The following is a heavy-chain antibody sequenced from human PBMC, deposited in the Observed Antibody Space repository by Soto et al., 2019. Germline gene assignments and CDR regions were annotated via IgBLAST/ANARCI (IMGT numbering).Heavy chain of an antibody. CDR2: INPNSGET. D-gene: IGHD3-3*01. V-gene: IGHV1-2*02. CDR3: ATFVGVVPSHYYNGMDV. Sequence: ASVKVSCKASGYTFTGYSIHWVRQAPGQGLEWMGWINPNSGETNYPQNLQGSVTMTRDTSISTANMDLNRLISEDTAVYYCATFVGVVPSHYYNGMDVWGQGTTVTVSS. J-gene: IGHJ6*02. CDR1: GYTFTGYS.